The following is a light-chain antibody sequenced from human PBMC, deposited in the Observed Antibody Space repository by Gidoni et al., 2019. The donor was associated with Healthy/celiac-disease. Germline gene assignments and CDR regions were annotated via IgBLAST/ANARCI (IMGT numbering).Light chain of an antibody. Sequence: DIPMTQFPSSLSASVGDSVTITCRASPGISNYLAWYQQKPGKVPKLLIYAASTLQSGVPSRFSGSGSRTDFTLTISSLQPEDVATYYCQKYNSAPHTFGPGTKVEIK. J-gene: IGKJ3*01. CDR3: QKYNSAPHT. CDR2: AAS. CDR1: PGISNY. V-gene: IGKV1-27*01.